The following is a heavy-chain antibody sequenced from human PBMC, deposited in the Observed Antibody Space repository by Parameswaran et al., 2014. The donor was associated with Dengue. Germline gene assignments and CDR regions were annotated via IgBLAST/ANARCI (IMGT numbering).Heavy chain of an antibody. CDR2: IYYSGST. CDR3: ARHITVISAFDP. Sequence: GLEWIGTIYYSGSTYYNPSLKSRVTISVDTSKNQFSLKLSSVTAADTAVYYCARHITVISAFDPWGQGTLVTVSS. J-gene: IGHJ5*02. D-gene: IGHD3-10*01. V-gene: IGHV4-39*01.